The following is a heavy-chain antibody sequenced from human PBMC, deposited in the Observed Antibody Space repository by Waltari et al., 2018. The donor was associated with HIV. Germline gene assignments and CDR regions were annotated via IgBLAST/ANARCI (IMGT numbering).Heavy chain of an antibody. J-gene: IGHJ4*02. Sequence: QVQLVQSGAEVKKPGASVKVSCKASGYTFTSYAMHWVRQAPGQRHEWMGWINAGNGNTKYSQKFQGRVTITRDTAASTAYMELSSLRSEDTAVYYCATAETVAGPFDYWGQGTLVTVSS. D-gene: IGHD6-19*01. V-gene: IGHV1-3*01. CDR3: ATAETVAGPFDY. CDR1: GYTFTSYA. CDR2: INAGNGNT.